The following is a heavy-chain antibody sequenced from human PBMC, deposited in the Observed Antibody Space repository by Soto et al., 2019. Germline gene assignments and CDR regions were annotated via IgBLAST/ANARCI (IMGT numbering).Heavy chain of an antibody. CDR2: IIPIFGTA. CDR1: GGTFSSYA. CDR3: AREGQQLVLDYWFDP. V-gene: IGHV1-69*01. J-gene: IGHJ5*02. D-gene: IGHD6-13*01. Sequence: QVQLVQSGAEVKKPGSSVKVSCKASGGTFSSYAISWVRQAPGQGLEWKGGIIPIFGTANYAQKFQGRVTITADESTRTAYMELSSLRSEDTAVYYRAREGQQLVLDYWFDPWGQGTLVTVSS.